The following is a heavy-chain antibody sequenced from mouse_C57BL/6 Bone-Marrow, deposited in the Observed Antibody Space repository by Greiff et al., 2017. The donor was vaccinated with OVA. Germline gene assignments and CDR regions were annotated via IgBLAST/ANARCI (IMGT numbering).Heavy chain of an antibody. CDR3: ARVLWSFAY. V-gene: IGHV5-6*01. D-gene: IGHD1-1*02. Sequence: EVKLQESGGDLVKPGGSLKLSCAASGFTFSSYGMSWVRQTPDKRLEWVATISSGGSYTYYPDSVKGRFTISRDNSKNTLYLQMSSLKSEDTAMYYCARVLWSFAYWGQGTRVTVSA. CDR2: ISSGGSYT. CDR1: GFTFSSYG. J-gene: IGHJ3*01.